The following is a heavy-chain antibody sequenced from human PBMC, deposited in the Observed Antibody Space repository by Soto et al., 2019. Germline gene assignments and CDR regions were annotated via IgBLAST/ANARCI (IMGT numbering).Heavy chain of an antibody. V-gene: IGHV3-74*01. CDR2: INSDGSST. J-gene: IGHJ6*02. CDR1: AFTFSSKW. Sequence: EVQLVESGGGLVQPGGSLRLSCAASAFTFSSKWMHWVRQVPGKGLVWVSRINSDGSSTSYADSVKGRFTISRDNAKSDLFLQMNSLGAEDTAVYYCASAHESSSWYTYCYGMEVWGQGSTVTDSS. CDR3: ASAHESSSWYTYCYGMEV. D-gene: IGHD6-13*01.